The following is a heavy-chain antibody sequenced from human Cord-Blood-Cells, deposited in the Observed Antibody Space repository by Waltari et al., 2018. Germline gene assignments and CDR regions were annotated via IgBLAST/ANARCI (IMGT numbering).Heavy chain of an antibody. D-gene: IGHD6-6*01. V-gene: IGHV4-34*01. J-gene: IGHJ3*02. CDR1: GGSFSGYY. Sequence: QVQLQQWGAGLLKPSETLSLTCAVYGGSFSGYYWSWIRQPPGKGLEWIGEINHSGSTNYNPSLKSRVTISVDTSKNQFSLKLSSVTAADTAVYYCARAPQYSSSSAFDIWGQGTMVTVSS. CDR3: ARAPQYSSSSAFDI. CDR2: INHSGST.